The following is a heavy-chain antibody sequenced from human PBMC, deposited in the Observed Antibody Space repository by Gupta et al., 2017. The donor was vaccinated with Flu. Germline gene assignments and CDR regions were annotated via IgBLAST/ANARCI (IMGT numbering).Heavy chain of an antibody. V-gene: IGHV3-30*18. Sequence: QVRLVSSGGGVVRHRWSVQICCAASVFHFSGYGLPCFRQAPGTGLEGVPVISYDGRNKYYADSVKGRFTISRDNSKNTLYLKMNSLRAEDTAVYYCAKGEGTYYDYVWGSYDFDYWGQGTLVTVSS. J-gene: IGHJ4*02. D-gene: IGHD3-16*01. CDR1: VFHFSGYG. CDR3: AKGEGTYYDYVWGSYDFDY. CDR2: ISYDGRNK.